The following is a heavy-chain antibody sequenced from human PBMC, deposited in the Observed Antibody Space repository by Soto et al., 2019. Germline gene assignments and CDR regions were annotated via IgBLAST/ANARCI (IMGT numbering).Heavy chain of an antibody. CDR1: RFTFSNYA. CDR3: AKESSGYNYGFYNYFDY. V-gene: IGHV3-23*01. CDR2: ISSGGTYT. D-gene: IGHD5-18*01. J-gene: IGHJ4*02. Sequence: EVQLLESGGDLVQPGGSLRLSCAASRFTFSNYAMTWVRQAPGKGLEWVSAISSGGTYTDYADSVKGRFTLSRDNSKNMVYLQMNSLRAEDTAVYHCAKESSGYNYGFYNYFDYWGQGTLVTVSS.